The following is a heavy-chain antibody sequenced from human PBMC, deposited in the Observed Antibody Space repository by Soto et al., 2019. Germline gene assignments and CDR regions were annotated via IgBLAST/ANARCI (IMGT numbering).Heavy chain of an antibody. CDR3: ARAGPDYYDSSGYPFDY. D-gene: IGHD3-22*01. Sequence: SETLSLTCTVSGGSISSGGYYWSWIRQHPGKGLEWIGYIYYSGSTYYNPSLKSRVTISVDTSKNQSSLKLSSVTAADTAVYYCARAGPDYYDSSGYPFDYWGQGTLVTVSS. J-gene: IGHJ4*02. CDR1: GGSISSGGYY. V-gene: IGHV4-31*03. CDR2: IYYSGST.